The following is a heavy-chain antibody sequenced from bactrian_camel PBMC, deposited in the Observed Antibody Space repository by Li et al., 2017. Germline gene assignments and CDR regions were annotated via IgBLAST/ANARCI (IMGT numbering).Heavy chain of an antibody. CDR1: GFGYANSFSSYL. J-gene: IGHJ4*01. CDR2: IDSDDST. CDR3: AAGGRSGWGLCRLRQDKITF. Sequence: HVQLVESGGGSVQAGGSLRLSCVASGFGYANSFSSYLLAWFRQAPGKARGNVAAIDSDDSTKYADSVKGRFTISRDNVNNMLHLQMENLTAEDAATYYCAAGGRSGWGLCRLRQDKITFWGQGTQVTVS. V-gene: IGHV3S1*01. D-gene: IGHD5*01.